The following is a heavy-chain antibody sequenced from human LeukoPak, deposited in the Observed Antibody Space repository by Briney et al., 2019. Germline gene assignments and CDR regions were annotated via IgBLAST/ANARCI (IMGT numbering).Heavy chain of an antibody. CDR3: ARRVVGWFDP. J-gene: IGHJ5*02. Sequence: SETLSLTCTVSGYSISSGYYWGWIRQPPGKGLEWIGSIYHSGSTYYNPSLKSRVTISVDTSKNQFSLKLSSVTAADTAVCYCARRVVGWFDPWGQGTLVTVSS. V-gene: IGHV4-38-2*02. CDR2: IYHSGST. CDR1: GYSISSGYY.